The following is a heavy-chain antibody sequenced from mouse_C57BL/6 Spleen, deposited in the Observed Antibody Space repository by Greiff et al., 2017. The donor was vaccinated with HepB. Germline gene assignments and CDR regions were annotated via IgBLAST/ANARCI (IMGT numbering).Heavy chain of an antibody. V-gene: IGHV1-72*01. CDR1: GYTFTDYY. D-gene: IGHD1-1*01. J-gene: IGHJ3*01. CDR3: ARDGSSLAWFAY. CDR2: IDPNSGGT. Sequence: QVQLQQSGPELVKPGASVKISCKASGYTFTDYYMNWVKQRPGRGLEWIGRIDPNSGGTKYNEKFKSKATLTVDKPSSTAYMQLSSLTSEDSAVYYCARDGSSLAWFAYWGQGTLVTVSA.